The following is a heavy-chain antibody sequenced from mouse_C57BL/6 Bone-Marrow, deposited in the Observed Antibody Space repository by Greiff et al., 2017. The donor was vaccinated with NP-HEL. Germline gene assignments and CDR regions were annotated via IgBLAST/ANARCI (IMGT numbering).Heavy chain of an antibody. CDR2: LSYDGSN. CDR1: GYSITSGYY. Sequence: EVKLQESGPGLVKPSQSLSLTCSVTGYSITSGYYWNWIRQFPGNKLEWMGYLSYDGSNNYNPSLKNRISITRDTSKNQFFLKLNSVTTEDTATYYCARKGRFAYWGQGTLVTVSA. CDR3: ARKGRFAY. V-gene: IGHV3-6*01. J-gene: IGHJ3*01.